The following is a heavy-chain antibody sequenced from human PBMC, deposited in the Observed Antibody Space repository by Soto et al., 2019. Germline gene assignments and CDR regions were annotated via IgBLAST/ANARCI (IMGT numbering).Heavy chain of an antibody. D-gene: IGHD3-10*01. CDR3: AREGGSLLWFGELSHFDY. V-gene: IGHV3-33*01. CDR2: IWYDGSNK. Sequence: QVQLVESGGGVVQPGRSLRLSCAASGFTFSSYGMHWVRQAPGKGLEWVAVIWYDGSNKYYADSVKGRFTISRDNFKNTLYLQMNSLRAEDTAVYYCAREGGSLLWFGELSHFDYWGQGTLVTVSS. J-gene: IGHJ4*02. CDR1: GFTFSSYG.